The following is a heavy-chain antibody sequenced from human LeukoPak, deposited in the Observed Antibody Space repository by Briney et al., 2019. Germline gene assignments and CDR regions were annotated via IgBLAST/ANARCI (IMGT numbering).Heavy chain of an antibody. V-gene: IGHV4-34*01. CDR1: GGPFSGYY. CDR2: INHSGST. CDR3: ARGSGRGYSYGY. J-gene: IGHJ4*02. D-gene: IGHD5-18*01. Sequence: SETLSLTCAVYGGPFSGYYWSWIRQPPGKGLEWIGEINHSGSTNYNPSLKSRVTISVDTSKNQFSLKLSSVTAADTAVYYCARGSGRGYSYGYWGQGTLVTVSS.